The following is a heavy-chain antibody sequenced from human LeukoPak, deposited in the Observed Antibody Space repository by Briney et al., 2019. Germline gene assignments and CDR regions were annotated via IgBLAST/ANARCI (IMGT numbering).Heavy chain of an antibody. Sequence: ASVNVSCKASGYTFTGYSMHWVPQAPGQGVEWMGWIKPNSGGTNSAQKSQGRVTMTRDTSISTAYMELSRLRSDVTAVYYCARGDELRYFDWLLHGKFGYWGQGTLVTVSS. CDR3: ARGDELRYFDWLLHGKFGY. V-gene: IGHV1-2*02. CDR2: IKPNSGGT. D-gene: IGHD3-9*01. J-gene: IGHJ4*02. CDR1: GYTFTGYS.